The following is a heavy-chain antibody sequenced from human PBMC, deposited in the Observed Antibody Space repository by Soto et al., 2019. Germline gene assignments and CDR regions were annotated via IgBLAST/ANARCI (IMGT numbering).Heavy chain of an antibody. CDR1: GFTFSRYE. Sequence: GRSLRLSCAASGFTFSRYEMNWVRQAPGKGLEWISYISTSGSTIYYADSVKGRFTISRDNAKNSLYLQMNSLRAEDTAVYYCARELAAAGSFGYWGQGTLVTVSS. D-gene: IGHD6-13*01. CDR3: ARELAAAGSFGY. V-gene: IGHV3-48*03. CDR2: ISTSGSTI. J-gene: IGHJ4*02.